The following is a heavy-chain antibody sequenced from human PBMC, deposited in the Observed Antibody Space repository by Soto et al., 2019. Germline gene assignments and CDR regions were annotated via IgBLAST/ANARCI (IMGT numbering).Heavy chain of an antibody. CDR2: IYPGDSET. CDR1: GYTFPNYW. D-gene: IGHD5-18*01. Sequence: PGESLKISCKGSGYTFPNYWIGWVRQMPGKGLEWMGIIYPGDSETRYSPSFEGQVTMSADKSTSTVYLQWSSLKASDTAMYYCARRGTVDTGDYCGQGTLVTVSS. CDR3: ARRGTVDTGDY. V-gene: IGHV5-51*01. J-gene: IGHJ4*02.